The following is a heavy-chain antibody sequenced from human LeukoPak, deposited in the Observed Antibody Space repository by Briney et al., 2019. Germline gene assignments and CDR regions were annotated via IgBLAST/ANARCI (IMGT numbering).Heavy chain of an antibody. CDR3: ARAGGLLWFGELLLQDWFDP. Sequence: SETLSLTCTVSGGSISSGSYYWSWIRQPAGKGLEWIGRIYTSGSTNYNPSLKSRVTISLDTSNNQFSLKLSSVTAADTAVYYCARAGGLLWFGELLLQDWFDPWGQGTLVTVSS. CDR1: GGSISSGSYY. V-gene: IGHV4-61*02. CDR2: IYTSGST. D-gene: IGHD3-10*01. J-gene: IGHJ5*02.